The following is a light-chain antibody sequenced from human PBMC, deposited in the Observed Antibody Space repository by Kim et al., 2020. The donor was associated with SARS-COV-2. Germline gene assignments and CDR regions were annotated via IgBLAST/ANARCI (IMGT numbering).Light chain of an antibody. J-gene: IGKJ4*01. Sequence: EIVLTQSPATLSVSLGERATFSCRASQSVRSYLAWYQQKPGQAPRLLIYDASNRATGIPARFSGSGSGTDFTLTISSLESEDFAVYYCQQYNDWPPLTFGEGTRLEIK. CDR1: QSVRSY. CDR2: DAS. CDR3: QQYNDWPPLT. V-gene: IGKV3-11*01.